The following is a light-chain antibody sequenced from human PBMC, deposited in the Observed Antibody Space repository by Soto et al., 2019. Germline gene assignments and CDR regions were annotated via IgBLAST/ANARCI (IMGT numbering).Light chain of an antibody. CDR2: KAS. V-gene: IGKV1-5*03. CDR1: QSISSW. Sequence: GYRLTITCLASQSISSWLAWYQQKLGRASKLLIYKASGLESGVPSRFSGSGSGTEFSLTISSLQPDDFATYYRQQYNSYSLAFGQGTKVDIK. CDR3: QQYNSYSLA. J-gene: IGKJ1*01.